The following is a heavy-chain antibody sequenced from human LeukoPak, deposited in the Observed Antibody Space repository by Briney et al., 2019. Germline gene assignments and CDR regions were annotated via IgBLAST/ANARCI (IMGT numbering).Heavy chain of an antibody. CDR1: GFTFSTYN. J-gene: IGHJ4*02. CDR2: ISSSGGST. V-gene: IGHV3-48*01. CDR3: ATSGNYYMGY. Sequence: PGGALRVSCAVSGFTFSTYNMYRVRQAPGEGLEWVSYISSSGGSTYYADSVKGRFTISRDNAKISLFLLMNSLRAEDTAVYYCATSGNYYMGYWGQGTLVTVSS. D-gene: IGHD1-26*01.